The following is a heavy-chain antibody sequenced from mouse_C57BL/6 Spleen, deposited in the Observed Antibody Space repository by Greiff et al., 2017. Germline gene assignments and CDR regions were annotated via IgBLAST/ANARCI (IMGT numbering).Heavy chain of an antibody. CDR1: GYTFTSYW. J-gene: IGHJ2*01. CDR3: ARYYYGSSYHFDY. D-gene: IGHD1-1*01. Sequence: VQLVESGAELAKPGASVKLSCKASGYTFTSYWMHWVKQRPGQGLEWIGYINPSSGYTKYNQKFKDKATLTADKSSSTAYMQLSSLTYEDSAVYYCARYYYGSSYHFDYWGQGTTLTVSS. CDR2: INPSSGYT. V-gene: IGHV1-7*01.